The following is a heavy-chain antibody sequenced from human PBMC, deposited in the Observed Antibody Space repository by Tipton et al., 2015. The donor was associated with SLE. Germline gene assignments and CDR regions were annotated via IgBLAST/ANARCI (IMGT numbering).Heavy chain of an antibody. CDR3: AKDRVRPNYYFDN. Sequence: SLRLSCAASGFTFDDYAMHWVRQAPGKGLEWVSAISGSGGSTYYADSVKGRFTISRDNSKNTLYLQMNSLRAEDTAVYYCAKDRVRPNYYFDNWGQGTLVTVSS. D-gene: IGHD4/OR15-4a*01. V-gene: IGHV3-23*01. J-gene: IGHJ4*02. CDR1: GFTFDDYA. CDR2: ISGSGGST.